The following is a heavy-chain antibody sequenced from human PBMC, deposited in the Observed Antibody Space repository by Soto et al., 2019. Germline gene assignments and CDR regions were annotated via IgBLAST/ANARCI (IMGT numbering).Heavy chain of an antibody. J-gene: IGHJ5*02. CDR1: GFSLNSIGLG. CDR2: IYWNDDK. CDR3: AHRPPSGRDP. Sequence: SGPTLVNPTHTLTLTCTFSGFSLNSIGLGVAWIRQPPGKALEWLALIYWNDDKRYSPSLKSRLTITKDTSKNQVVLTLTNVDPMDTATYACAHRPPSGRDPWGQGTMVTV. V-gene: IGHV2-5*01.